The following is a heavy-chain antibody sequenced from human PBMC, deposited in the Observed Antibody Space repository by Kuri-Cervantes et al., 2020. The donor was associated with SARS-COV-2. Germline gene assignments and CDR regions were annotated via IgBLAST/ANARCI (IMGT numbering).Heavy chain of an antibody. CDR2: IIPIFGTA. Sequence: VKVSCKASGGTFSSYAISWVRQAPGQGLEWMGGIIPIFGTANYAQKFQGRVTITADESTSTAYMELSSLRSEDTAVYYRARGGGTYYDFWSGYYYWGQGTLVTVSS. D-gene: IGHD3-3*01. V-gene: IGHV1-69*01. CDR3: ARGGGTYYDFWSGYYY. J-gene: IGHJ4*02. CDR1: GGTFSSYA.